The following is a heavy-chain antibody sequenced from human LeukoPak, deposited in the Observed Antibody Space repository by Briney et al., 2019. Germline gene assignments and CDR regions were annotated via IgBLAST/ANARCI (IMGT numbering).Heavy chain of an antibody. V-gene: IGHV3-23*01. D-gene: IGHD1-26*01. Sequence: GGSLRLSCAASGFTFSGYAVTWVRQAPGKGLEWVSTISDSDDTTFYAESVKGRFTISRDNSKNTLYLQMNSLRAEDTATYYCSRDRSGSYYWGQGILVAVSS. CDR2: ISDSDDTT. CDR1: GFTFSGYA. CDR3: SRDRSGSYY. J-gene: IGHJ4*02.